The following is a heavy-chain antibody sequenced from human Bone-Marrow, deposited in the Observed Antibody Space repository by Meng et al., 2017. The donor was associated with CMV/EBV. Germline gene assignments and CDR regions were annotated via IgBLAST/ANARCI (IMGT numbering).Heavy chain of an antibody. CDR1: VPYY. Sequence: VPYYWSWIGQRPGKGLEWIGHIYNGGSTYHNPSLESRVTISVDMSKNQFSLKLSPVTAADTAVYYCVRGPAALSCRSSTCYTSYFDFWGQGTLVTVSS. D-gene: IGHD2-2*02. CDR3: VRGPAALSCRSSTCYTSYFDF. CDR2: IYNGGST. V-gene: IGHV4-31*02. J-gene: IGHJ4*02.